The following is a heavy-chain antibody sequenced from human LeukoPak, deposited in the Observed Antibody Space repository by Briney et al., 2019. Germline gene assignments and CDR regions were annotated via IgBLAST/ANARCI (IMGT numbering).Heavy chain of an antibody. Sequence: PGGSLRLSCAASGFTFSSYAMSWVREAPGKGLEWVSAISGSGGSTYYADSVKGRFTISRDNSKNMLYLQMNSLRAEDTAVYSCAKALGAIAAAGDDAFDIWGQGTMVTVSS. J-gene: IGHJ3*02. CDR3: AKALGAIAAAGDDAFDI. V-gene: IGHV3-23*01. CDR1: GFTFSSYA. CDR2: ISGSGGST. D-gene: IGHD6-13*01.